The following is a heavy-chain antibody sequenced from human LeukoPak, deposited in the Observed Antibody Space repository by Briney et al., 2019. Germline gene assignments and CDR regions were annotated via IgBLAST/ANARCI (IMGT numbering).Heavy chain of an antibody. CDR2: ICSDGSHA. CDR3: ARGTGPSWFDP. D-gene: IGHD1-1*01. J-gene: IGHJ5*02. V-gene: IGHV3-33*01. CDR1: GFSISGYG. Sequence: GRSLRLSCAASGFSISGYGMHWVRQAPGKGLEAVAVICSDGSHAYYPDSVKGRFTISRENAKNSLYLQMNSLRAGDTAVYYCARGTGPSWFDPWGQGTLVTVSS.